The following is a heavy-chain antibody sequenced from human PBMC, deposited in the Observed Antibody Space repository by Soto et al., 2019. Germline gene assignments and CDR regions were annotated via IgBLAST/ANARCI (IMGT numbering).Heavy chain of an antibody. CDR2: ISGSGGST. CDR3: AKDEMDSTYYYDGSGYHNWFDP. J-gene: IGHJ5*02. CDR1: GFTFSSYA. V-gene: IGHV3-23*01. D-gene: IGHD3-22*01. Sequence: PGGSLRLSCAASGFTFSSYAMSWVRQAPGKGLEWVSAISGSGGSTYYADSVKGRFTISRDNSKNTLYLQMNSLRAEDTAVYYCAKDEMDSTYYYDGSGYHNWFDPWGQGTLVTVSS.